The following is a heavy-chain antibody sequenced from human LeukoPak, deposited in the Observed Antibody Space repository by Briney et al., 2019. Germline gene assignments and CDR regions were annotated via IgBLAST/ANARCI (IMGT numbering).Heavy chain of an antibody. J-gene: IGHJ6*02. CDR3: ARVAGESDV. D-gene: IGHD3-10*01. Sequence: GALVKVSCKASGYTFTSYGINWVRQAPGQGLEWMGWTSAYNGITNYAQRFQGRVTMTTDTSTRTAYMELRSLRSDDTAVYYCARVAGESDVWGQGTTVTVSS. V-gene: IGHV1-18*01. CDR2: TSAYNGIT. CDR1: GYTFTSYG.